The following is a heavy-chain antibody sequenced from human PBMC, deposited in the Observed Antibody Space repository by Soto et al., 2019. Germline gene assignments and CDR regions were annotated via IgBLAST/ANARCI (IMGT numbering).Heavy chain of an antibody. CDR2: INHSGST. D-gene: IGHD2-2*01. Sequence: QVQLQQWGAGLLKPSETLSLTCAVYGGSFSGYYWSWIRQPPGKGLEWIGEINHSGSTNYNPSLKSRVPISVDTSKNQFSLKLSSVTAADTAVYYCARGDVVVVPAALDYWGQGTLVTVSS. CDR3: ARGDVVVVPAALDY. V-gene: IGHV4-34*01. CDR1: GGSFSGYY. J-gene: IGHJ4*02.